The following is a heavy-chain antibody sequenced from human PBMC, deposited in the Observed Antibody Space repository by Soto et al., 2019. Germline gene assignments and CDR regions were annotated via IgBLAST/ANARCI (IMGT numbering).Heavy chain of an antibody. D-gene: IGHD3-22*01. Sequence: PSETLSLTCTVSGGSISSGGYYWSWIRQHPXKGLEWIGYIYYSGSTYYNPSLKSRVTISVDTSKNQFSLKLSSVTAADTAVYYCARGEYYDSSGYYDYYYYYGMDVWGQGTTVTISS. CDR2: IYYSGST. V-gene: IGHV4-31*03. CDR3: ARGEYYDSSGYYDYYYYYGMDV. CDR1: GGSISSGGYY. J-gene: IGHJ6*02.